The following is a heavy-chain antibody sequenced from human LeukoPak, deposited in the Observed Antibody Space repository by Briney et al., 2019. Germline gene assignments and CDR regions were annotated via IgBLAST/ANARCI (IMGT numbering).Heavy chain of an antibody. CDR3: ARDSWDYIAMDV. J-gene: IGHJ6*02. CDR1: GFTFSSYA. D-gene: IGHD4/OR15-4a*01. V-gene: IGHV3-30*04. Sequence: QPGGSLRLSCAASGFTFSSYAMHWVRQAPGKGLEWVAVISYDGSNKYYADSVKGRFTISRDNSKNTLYLQMNSLRAEDTAVYYCARDSWDYIAMDVWGPGTTVTVSS. CDR2: ISYDGSNK.